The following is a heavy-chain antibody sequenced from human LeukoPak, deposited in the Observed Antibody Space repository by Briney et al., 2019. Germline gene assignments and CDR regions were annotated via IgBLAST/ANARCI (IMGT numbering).Heavy chain of an antibody. CDR3: AKGDYYDPKFDY. Sequence: GGSLRLACAASGFTFSSYAMSWVRQAPGKGLEWVSAISASGGSTYYADSVKGRFTFSRDNSKNTLYLQMNSLRAEDTAVYYCAKGDYYDPKFDYWGQGTLVTVSS. CDR1: GFTFSSYA. V-gene: IGHV3-23*01. CDR2: ISASGGST. D-gene: IGHD3-22*01. J-gene: IGHJ4*02.